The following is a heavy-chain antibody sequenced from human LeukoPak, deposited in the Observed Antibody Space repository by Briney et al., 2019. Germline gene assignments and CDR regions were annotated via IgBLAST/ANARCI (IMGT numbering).Heavy chain of an antibody. CDR3: AKVPGGYSYGPFDY. CDR2: INSEGNRT. D-gene: IGHD5-18*01. CDR1: GLTFNSYW. J-gene: IGHJ4*02. V-gene: IGHV3-74*01. Sequence: GGSLRLSCAASGLTFNSYWMHWVRQAPGKGLVWVSSINSEGNRTTYADSVKGRFTISRDNAKNTLYLQMNSLRAEDTAVYYCAKVPGGYSYGPFDYWGQGTLVTVSS.